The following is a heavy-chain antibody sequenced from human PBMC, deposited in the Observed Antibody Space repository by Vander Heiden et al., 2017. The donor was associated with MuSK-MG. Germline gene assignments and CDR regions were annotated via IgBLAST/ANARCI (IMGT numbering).Heavy chain of an antibody. D-gene: IGHD2-2*02. J-gene: IGHJ2*01. V-gene: IGHV4-4*07. CDR3: ARDRCGSTTCYNRYFDL. CDR2: IYNST. Sequence: QVQLQESGPGLVKPSETLSLTCTVSGAPISGYSWSWIRQPAGEGLEWIGRIYNSTNYNHSIESRVTMSVDTSKNQFSLKLSYVTAADTAIYYCARDRCGSTTCYNRYFDLWGRGTLITVSS. CDR1: GAPISGYS.